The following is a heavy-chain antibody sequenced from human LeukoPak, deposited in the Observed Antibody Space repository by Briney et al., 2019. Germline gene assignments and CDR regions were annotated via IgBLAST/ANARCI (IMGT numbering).Heavy chain of an antibody. CDR3: ARHGDLGGYDSWIWFDP. CDR2: IYYSGST. Sequence: PSETLSLTCTVSGGSISSSSYYWGWIRQPPGKGLEWIGSIYYSGSTYYNPSLKSRVTISVDTSKNQFSLKLSSVTAADTAVYYCARHGDLGGYDSWIWFDPWGQGTLVTVS. D-gene: IGHD5-12*01. CDR1: GGSISSSSYY. V-gene: IGHV4-39*01. J-gene: IGHJ5*02.